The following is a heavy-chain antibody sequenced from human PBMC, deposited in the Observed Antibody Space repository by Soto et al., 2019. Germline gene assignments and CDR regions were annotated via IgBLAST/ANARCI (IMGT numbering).Heavy chain of an antibody. CDR3: ASISSGGY. Sequence: QVQLVESGGGVVQPGRSLRLSCAASGFTFSSYAMHWVRQAPGKGLEWVAVISYDGSNKYYADSVKGRFTISRDNSKNTLYLQMNSLRAEDTAVYYCASISSGGYWGQGTLDTVSS. V-gene: IGHV3-30-3*01. J-gene: IGHJ4*02. CDR2: ISYDGSNK. CDR1: GFTFSSYA. D-gene: IGHD6-19*01.